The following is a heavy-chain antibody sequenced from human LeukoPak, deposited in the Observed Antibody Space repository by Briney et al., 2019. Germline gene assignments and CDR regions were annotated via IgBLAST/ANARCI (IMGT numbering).Heavy chain of an antibody. J-gene: IGHJ4*02. CDR2: IYYSGST. Sequence: SETLSLTCTVSGGSISSSSYYWGWIRQPPGKGLEWIGSIYYSGSTYYNPSLKSRVTMSVDTSKNQFSLKLGSVTAADTAVYYCARGYSSGWYVDYWGQGTLVTVSS. V-gene: IGHV4-39*07. CDR3: ARGYSSGWYVDY. CDR1: GGSISSSSYY. D-gene: IGHD6-19*01.